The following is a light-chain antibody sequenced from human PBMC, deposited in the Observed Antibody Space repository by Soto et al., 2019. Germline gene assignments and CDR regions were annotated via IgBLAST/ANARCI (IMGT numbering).Light chain of an antibody. J-gene: IGLJ1*01. V-gene: IGLV1-36*01. CDR1: RSNIGNNA. Sequence: QSVLTQPPSVSEAPRQRVTMSCSGSRSNIGNNAVNWYQQVPGKAPKLLIYYDDLLPSGVSDRFSGSKSGTSASLAISGLQSEDEADYYCAAWDDSLNADVFGTGTKVTVL. CDR2: YDD. CDR3: AAWDDSLNADV.